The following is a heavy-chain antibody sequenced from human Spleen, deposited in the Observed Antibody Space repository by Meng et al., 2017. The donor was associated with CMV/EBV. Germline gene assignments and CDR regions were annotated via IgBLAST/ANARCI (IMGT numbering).Heavy chain of an antibody. CDR2: INPTGDST. J-gene: IGHJ6*02. Sequence: ASVKVSCKASGYTFTSDYIHWVRQAPGQGLEWMGIINPTGDSTSYAQRFQGRVIMTRDTSTSTVYMELGSLRSEDTAVYYCARGRIGRYYGMDVWGQGTTVTVSS. D-gene: IGHD2-15*01. V-gene: IGHV1-46*01. CDR1: GYTFTSDY. CDR3: ARGRIGRYYGMDV.